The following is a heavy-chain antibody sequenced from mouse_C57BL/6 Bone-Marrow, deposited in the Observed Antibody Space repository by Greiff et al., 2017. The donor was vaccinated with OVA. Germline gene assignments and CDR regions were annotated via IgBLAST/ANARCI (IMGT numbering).Heavy chain of an antibody. Sequence: QVQLQQSGPGLVQPSQSLSITCTVSGFSLTSYGVHWVRQSPGKGLEWLGVIWSGGSTDYNAAFISRLSISKDNSKSQVFFKMNSLQADDTAIYYCARGLRRGKSSWFAYWGQGTLVTVSA. D-gene: IGHD2-4*01. CDR1: GFSLTSYG. CDR2: IWSGGST. CDR3: ARGLRRGKSSWFAY. V-gene: IGHV2-2*01. J-gene: IGHJ3*01.